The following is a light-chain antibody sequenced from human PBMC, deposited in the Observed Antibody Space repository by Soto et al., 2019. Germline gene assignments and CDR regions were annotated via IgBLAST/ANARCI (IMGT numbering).Light chain of an antibody. CDR1: QSVLYSSNNKNY. V-gene: IGKV4-1*01. Sequence: DIVMTRSPDSLAVSLGERATINCKPSQSVLYSSNNKNYLAWYQQKPGQPPKLLIYWASTRASGVPDRFSGSGSGTDFTLTISSLQAEDVAVYYCQQYYNTPITFGQGTRLEIK. CDR3: QQYYNTPIT. J-gene: IGKJ5*01. CDR2: WAS.